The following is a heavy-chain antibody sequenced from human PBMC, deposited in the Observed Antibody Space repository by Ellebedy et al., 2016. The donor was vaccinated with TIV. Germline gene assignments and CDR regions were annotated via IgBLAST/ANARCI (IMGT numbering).Heavy chain of an antibody. D-gene: IGHD6-13*01. CDR2: IIPILGIA. Sequence: AASVKVSCKASGGTFSSYAISWVRQAPGQGLEWMGRIIPILGIANYAQKFQGRVTITADKSTSTAYMELSSLRSEDTAVYYCARVGDSSSWYKDHRYFDYWGQGTLVTVSS. CDR3: ARVGDSSSWYKDHRYFDY. J-gene: IGHJ4*02. CDR1: GGTFSSYA. V-gene: IGHV1-69*04.